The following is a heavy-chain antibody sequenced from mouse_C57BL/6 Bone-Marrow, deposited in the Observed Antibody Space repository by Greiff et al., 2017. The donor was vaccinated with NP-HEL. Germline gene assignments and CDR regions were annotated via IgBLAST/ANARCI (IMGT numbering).Heavy chain of an antibody. CDR1: GYTFTSYW. CDR3: ARGDDAWFAD. Sequence: VQLVESGAELAKPGASVKLSCKASGYTFTSYWMHWVKQRPGQGLEWIGYINPSSGYTKYNQKFKDKATLTADKAYSTAYMQLSSLTYEDSAVYYCARGDDAWFADWGQGTLVTVSA. D-gene: IGHD2-3*01. CDR2: INPSSGYT. V-gene: IGHV1-7*01. J-gene: IGHJ3*01.